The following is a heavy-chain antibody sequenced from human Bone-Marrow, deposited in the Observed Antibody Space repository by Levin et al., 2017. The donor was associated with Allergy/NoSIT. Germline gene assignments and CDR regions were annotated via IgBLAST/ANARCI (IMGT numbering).Heavy chain of an antibody. Sequence: RGESLKISCAASGFTFSSYSMNWVRQAPGKGLEWVSSISSSSSYIYYADSVKGRFTISRDNAKNSLYLQMNSLRAEDTAVYYCARGRRGYSYGYISILGATLPYYYYYGMDGWGQGTTVTVSS. D-gene: IGHD5-18*01. CDR1: GFTFSSYS. J-gene: IGHJ6*02. CDR3: ARGRRGYSYGYISILGATLPYYYYYGMDG. V-gene: IGHV3-21*01. CDR2: ISSSSSYI.